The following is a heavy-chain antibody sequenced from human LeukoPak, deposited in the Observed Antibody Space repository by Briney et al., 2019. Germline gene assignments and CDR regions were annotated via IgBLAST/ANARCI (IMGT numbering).Heavy chain of an antibody. D-gene: IGHD2-15*01. V-gene: IGHV1-2*02. CDR2: INPNSGGT. Sequence: ASVKVSCKASGYTFTGYYMHWVRQAPGQGLEWMGWINPNSGGTNYAQKFQGRVTKTRDTSISTAYMELSRLRSDDTAVYYCARVVVVERYYYYGMDVWGQGTTVTVSS. CDR3: ARVVVVERYYYYGMDV. CDR1: GYTFTGYY. J-gene: IGHJ6*02.